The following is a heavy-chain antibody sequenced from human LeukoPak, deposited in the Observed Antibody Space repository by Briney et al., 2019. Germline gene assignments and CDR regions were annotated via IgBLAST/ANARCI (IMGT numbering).Heavy chain of an antibody. J-gene: IGHJ4*02. CDR1: GFTVSSNY. V-gene: IGHV3-53*01. CDR3: ARGYCSGTSQRGCDY. D-gene: IGHD2-2*01. CDR2: IYSSGST. Sequence: GRSLRLSCAASGFTVSSNYMNWVRQAPGKGLEWVSVIYSSGSTYYADSVKGRFTISRDTSKNTLYLQMNSLRAEDTAVYYCARGYCSGTSQRGCDYWGQGTLVTVSS.